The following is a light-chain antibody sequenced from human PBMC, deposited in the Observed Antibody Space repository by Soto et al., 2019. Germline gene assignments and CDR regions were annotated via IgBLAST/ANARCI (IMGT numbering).Light chain of an antibody. CDR3: GTWDSSLSAGV. Sequence: QSVLTQPASVSGSPGQSITISCTGSRNDISAYDSVSWYQQHPDKAPKLIIYDNNKRPSGIPDRFSGSKSGTSATLGITGLQTGDEADYYCGTWDSSLSAGVFGGGTKLTVL. CDR2: DNN. V-gene: IGLV1-51*01. CDR1: RNDISAYDS. J-gene: IGLJ3*02.